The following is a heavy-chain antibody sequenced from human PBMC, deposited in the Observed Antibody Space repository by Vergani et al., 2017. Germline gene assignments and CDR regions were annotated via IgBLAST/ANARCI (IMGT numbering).Heavy chain of an antibody. V-gene: IGHV4-59*01. CDR1: GGSISSYY. Sequence: QVQLQESGPGLVKPSETLSLTCTVSGGSISSYYWSWIRQPPGKGLEWIGYIYYSGSTNYNPSLKSRVTISVDTSKNQFSLKLSSVTAADTAVYYCARVSSVGVRWREDVGRHFDNWGQGTLVTVSS. CDR2: IYYSGST. CDR3: ARVSSVGVRWREDVGRHFDN. D-gene: IGHD5-24*01. J-gene: IGHJ4*02.